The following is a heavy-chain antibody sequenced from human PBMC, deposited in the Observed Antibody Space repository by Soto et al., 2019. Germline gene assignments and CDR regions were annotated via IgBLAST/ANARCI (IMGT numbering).Heavy chain of an antibody. D-gene: IGHD6-13*01. Sequence: QVPLVQSGAEVRKTGAGVKVTCKSSGYTFINHGIFWVRQAPGQGLEWMAWIYHYNGNTNYAQKFLGRVTLTTDTSTSTAYMDLRSLTSDDTAIYYCTRDFNGAAGGGYWRQGTLVTVSS. CDR3: TRDFNGAAGGGY. J-gene: IGHJ4*02. CDR2: IYHYNGNT. CDR1: GYTFINHG. V-gene: IGHV1-18*01.